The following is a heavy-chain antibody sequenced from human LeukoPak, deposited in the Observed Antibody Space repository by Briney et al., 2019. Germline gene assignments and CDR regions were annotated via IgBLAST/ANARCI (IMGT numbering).Heavy chain of an antibody. V-gene: IGHV3-21*01. D-gene: IGHD3-22*01. CDR1: GFTFSSYS. CDR2: ISSSSSYI. CDR3: ARDYYDSSGYLTLFGY. Sequence: PGGSLRLSCAASGFTFSSYSMNWVRQAPGKGLEWVSSISSSSSYIYYADSVKGRFTISRDNAKNSLYLQMNSLRAEDTAVYYCARDYYDSSGYLTLFGYWGQGTLVTVSS. J-gene: IGHJ4*02.